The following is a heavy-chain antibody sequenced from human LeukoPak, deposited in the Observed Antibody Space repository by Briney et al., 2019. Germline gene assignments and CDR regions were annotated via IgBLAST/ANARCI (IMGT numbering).Heavy chain of an antibody. CDR3: ASPKGYSTPDAFDI. V-gene: IGHV4-61*08. J-gene: IGHJ3*02. CDR2: ISYSGST. Sequence: SETLSLTCAVSGGSISSGVYSWSWIRQPPGKGLEWIGYISYSGSTNYNPSLRSRVTISVDMSKNQFSLKLSSVTAADTAVYYCASPKGYSTPDAFDIWGQGTMVTVSS. CDR1: GGSISSGVYS. D-gene: IGHD6-13*01.